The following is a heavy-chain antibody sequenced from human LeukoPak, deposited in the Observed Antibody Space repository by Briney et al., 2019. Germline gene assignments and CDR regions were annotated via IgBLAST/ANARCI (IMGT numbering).Heavy chain of an antibody. CDR2: INHSGST. Sequence: SETLSLTCAVYGGSFSGCYWSWVRQPPGKGLEWVGEINHSGSTNYNPSLNSRVTISVDAPMNHFSLKLTSVTAADTAASYCARARDRPYDSSGYSTNFDYWGQGTLVTVSS. J-gene: IGHJ4*02. CDR1: GGSFSGCY. V-gene: IGHV4-34*01. CDR3: ARARDRPYDSSGYSTNFDY. D-gene: IGHD3-22*01.